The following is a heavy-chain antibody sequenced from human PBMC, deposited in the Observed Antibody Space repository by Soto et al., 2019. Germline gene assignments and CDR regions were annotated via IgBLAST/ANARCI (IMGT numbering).Heavy chain of an antibody. V-gene: IGHV1-69*01. CDR2: IIPIFGTA. CDR3: ARTPRAARAATASDYYGQDF. CDR1: GGTFSSYA. D-gene: IGHD6-6*01. J-gene: IGHJ6*04. Sequence: QVQLVQSGAEVKKPGSSVKVSCKASGGTFSSYAISWVRQAPGQGLEWMGGIIPIFGTANYAQKFQGRVTMTVDEYTSTGSVELSSLISEYTAGYYCARTPRAARAATASDYYGQDFWSKGTTV.